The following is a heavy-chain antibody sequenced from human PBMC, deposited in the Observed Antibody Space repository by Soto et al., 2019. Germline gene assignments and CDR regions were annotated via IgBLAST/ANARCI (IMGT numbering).Heavy chain of an antibody. V-gene: IGHV1-18*01. Sequence: QVQLVQSGAEVKKPGASVKVSCKASGYTFTSYGISWVRQAPGQGLEWMGWISAYNGNTNYAQKLQGRVTMTTDTSTSTAYMELRSLRSDDTAVYYCARDADIVVVVAATSYNWFDPWCQGTLVTVSS. CDR2: ISAYNGNT. CDR1: GYTFTSYG. J-gene: IGHJ5*02. CDR3: ARDADIVVVVAATSYNWFDP. D-gene: IGHD2-15*01.